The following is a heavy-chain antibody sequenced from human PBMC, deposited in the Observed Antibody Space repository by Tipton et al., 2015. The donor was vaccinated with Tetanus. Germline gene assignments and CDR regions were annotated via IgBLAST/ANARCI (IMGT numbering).Heavy chain of an antibody. CDR2: INHSGST. J-gene: IGHJ6*02. Sequence: TLSLTCAVYGGSFSGYYWSWIRQPPGKGLEWIGEINHSGSTNYNPSLKSRVTISVDTPKNQFSLKLSSVTAADTAVYYCASRPYRYYYYGMDVWGQGTTVTVSS. CDR3: ASRPYRYYYYGMDV. CDR1: GGSFSGYY. V-gene: IGHV4-34*01. D-gene: IGHD2-2*02.